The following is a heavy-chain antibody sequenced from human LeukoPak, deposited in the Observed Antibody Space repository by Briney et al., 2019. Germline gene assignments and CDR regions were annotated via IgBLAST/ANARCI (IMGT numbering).Heavy chain of an antibody. V-gene: IGHV3-11*04. CDR2: ISSTSNTI. D-gene: IGHD4-11*01. CDR3: ATYSTRNAREFQS. Sequence: GGSLRLSCAASGFTFTDYYISWIRQAPGKGLEWVSYISSTSNTIFQPDSVKGRFTISRDNAKMSLYLQMNSLRVEDTAVYYCATYSTRNAREFQSWGQGTLVTVSS. J-gene: IGHJ1*01. CDR1: GFTFTDYY.